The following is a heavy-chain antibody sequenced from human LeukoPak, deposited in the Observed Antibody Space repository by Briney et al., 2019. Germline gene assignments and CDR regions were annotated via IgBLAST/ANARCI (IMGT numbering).Heavy chain of an antibody. Sequence: GGSLRLSCAASGFTFSSYAMHWVRQAPGKGLEWVAVISYDGSNKYYADSVKGRFTISRDNSKNTLYLQMNSLGAEDTAVYYCAKLIVVVISREVNDYWGQGTLVTVSS. CDR3: AKLIVVVISREVNDY. CDR1: GFTFSSYA. D-gene: IGHD3-22*01. CDR2: ISYDGSNK. V-gene: IGHV3-30*01. J-gene: IGHJ4*02.